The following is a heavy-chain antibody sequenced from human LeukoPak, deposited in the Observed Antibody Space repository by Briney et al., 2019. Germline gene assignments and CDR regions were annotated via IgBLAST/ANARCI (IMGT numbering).Heavy chain of an antibody. J-gene: IGHJ5*02. Sequence: GGSLRLSCAASGFTFSSYGMHWVRQAPGKGLEWVAVISYDGSNKYYADSVKGRFTISRDNSKNTLYLQMNSLRAEDTAVYYCARDAQQLVQSWFDPWGQGTLVTVSS. V-gene: IGHV3-30*03. CDR3: ARDAQQLVQSWFDP. CDR2: ISYDGSNK. D-gene: IGHD6-13*01. CDR1: GFTFSSYG.